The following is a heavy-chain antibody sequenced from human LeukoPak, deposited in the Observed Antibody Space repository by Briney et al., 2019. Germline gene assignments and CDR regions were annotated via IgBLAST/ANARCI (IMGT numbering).Heavy chain of an antibody. V-gene: IGHV1-46*01. D-gene: IGHD3-22*01. J-gene: IGHJ4*02. CDR2: INPSGGST. CDR3: ARDFFITMIDPGTPLY. Sequence: ASVKVSCKASGYTFTSYYMHWVRQARGQGLEWMGLINPSGGSTSYAQKFQGRVTMTRDKSTSTVYMELSSLRSEDTAVYYCARDFFITMIDPGTPLYWGQGTLVTVSS. CDR1: GYTFTSYY.